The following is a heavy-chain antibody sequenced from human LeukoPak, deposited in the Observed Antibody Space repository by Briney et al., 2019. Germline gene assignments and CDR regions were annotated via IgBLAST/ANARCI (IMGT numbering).Heavy chain of an antibody. D-gene: IGHD4-23*01. J-gene: IGHJ6*02. CDR1: GFTFTSSA. Sequence: SVKVSCKASGFTFTSSAMQWVRQARGQRLEWIGWIVVGSGNTNYAQKFQERVTITRDMSTSTAYMELSSLRSEDTAVYYCAAPSGTVAPYYYYYYGMDVWGQGTTVTVSS. CDR2: IVVGSGNT. CDR3: AAPSGTVAPYYYYYYGMDV. V-gene: IGHV1-58*02.